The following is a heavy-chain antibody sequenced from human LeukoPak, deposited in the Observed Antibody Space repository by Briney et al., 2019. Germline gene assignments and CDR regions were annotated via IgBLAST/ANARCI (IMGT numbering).Heavy chain of an antibody. V-gene: IGHV3-74*01. D-gene: IGHD2-2*01. Sequence: GGSLRLSCAASGFTFSTYWMHWVRQAPGTGLVWVSLISSDGSNTNYADSVKGRFTISRDNAKNTLYLQMNSLRAEDTAVYYCATDVPAASIFGYWGQGTLVTVSS. CDR2: ISSDGSNT. J-gene: IGHJ4*02. CDR1: GFTFSTYW. CDR3: ATDVPAASIFGY.